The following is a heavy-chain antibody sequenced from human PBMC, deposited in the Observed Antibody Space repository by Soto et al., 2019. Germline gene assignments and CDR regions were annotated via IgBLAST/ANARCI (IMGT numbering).Heavy chain of an antibody. CDR1: GDYISRGGYY. CDR2: INHGGST. V-gene: IGHV4-31*03. Sequence: QVQLQESGPGLVKPSQTLSLTCTVSGDYISRGGYYWNWLRQHPRQGLEWIGYINHGGSTIYNPSLKSRVTFSVDTSKNRVSLELSNVTAGYTAVYYCARDGAGAYGLGWFDPWGQGILVTVSS. D-gene: IGHD2-21*01. J-gene: IGHJ5*02. CDR3: ARDGAGAYGLGWFDP.